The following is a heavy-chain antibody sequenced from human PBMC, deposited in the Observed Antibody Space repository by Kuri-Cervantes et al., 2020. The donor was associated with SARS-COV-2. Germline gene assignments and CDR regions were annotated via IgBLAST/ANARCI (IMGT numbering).Heavy chain of an antibody. J-gene: IGHJ6*02. CDR3: ARDIVLRFLEWSNYYYYYCMDV. CDR1: GFTFSSYE. V-gene: IGHV3-48*03. D-gene: IGHD3-3*01. CDR2: ISSSGSTI. Sequence: SLMISFAASGFTFSSYEMNWVRQAPGKGLEWVSYISSSGSTIYYADSVKGRFTISRDNAKNSLYLQMNSLGAEDTAVYYCARDIVLRFLEWSNYYYYYCMDVWGQGTTVTVSS.